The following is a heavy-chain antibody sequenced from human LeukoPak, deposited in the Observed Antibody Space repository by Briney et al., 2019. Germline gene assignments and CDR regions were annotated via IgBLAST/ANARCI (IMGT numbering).Heavy chain of an antibody. V-gene: IGHV4-34*01. J-gene: IGHJ4*02. Sequence: SETLSLTCAVYGGSFSGYYWSWIRQPPGKGLEWIWQINHSGSTNYNPSLKSRVTISVDNSKNQFSLQRSSVTAADPSVYYCARGGRRGYDFWSGYPYYFDYWGQGTLVTVSS. CDR2: INHSGST. CDR1: GGSFSGYY. CDR3: ARGGRRGYDFWSGYPYYFDY. D-gene: IGHD3-3*01.